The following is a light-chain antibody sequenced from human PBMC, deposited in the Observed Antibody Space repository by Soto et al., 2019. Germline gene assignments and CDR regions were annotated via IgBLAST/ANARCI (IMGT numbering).Light chain of an antibody. CDR3: SSYTSSSTREV. CDR2: DVS. V-gene: IGLV2-14*01. CDR1: XXDVGGYNY. Sequence: QSALTQPASVSGSPGQSITISCTGTXXDVGGYNYVSCYQQHPGKAPKLMIYDVSNRPSGVSNRFSGSKSGNTASLTISGLQAEDEADYYCSSYTSSSTREVFGTGTKVTVL. J-gene: IGLJ1*01.